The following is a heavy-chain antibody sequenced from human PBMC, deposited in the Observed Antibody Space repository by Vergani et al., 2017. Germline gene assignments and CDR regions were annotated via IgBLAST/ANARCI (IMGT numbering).Heavy chain of an antibody. Sequence: QVQLVQSGAEVKKPGASVKVSCKASGYTFTSYGISWVRQAPGQGLEWMGWISAYNGNTNYAQKLQGRVTMTTDTSKSTAYLELRSLRSDDTAVYYCARGRIAVAGTGFDYYYYGMDVWGQGTTVTVSS. V-gene: IGHV1-18*01. CDR3: ARGRIAVAGTGFDYYYYGMDV. CDR2: ISAYNGNT. J-gene: IGHJ6*02. D-gene: IGHD6-19*01. CDR1: GYTFTSYG.